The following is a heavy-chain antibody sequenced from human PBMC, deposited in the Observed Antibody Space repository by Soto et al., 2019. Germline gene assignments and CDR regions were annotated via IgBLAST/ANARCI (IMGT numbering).Heavy chain of an antibody. CDR3: AKIPGWGRVATIRTDY. J-gene: IGHJ4*02. D-gene: IGHD5-12*01. CDR1: GFTFSSYA. Sequence: LSLTCAASGFTFSSYAMSWVRQAPGKGLEWVSAISGSGGSTYYADSVKGRFTISRDNSKNTLYLQMNSLRAEDTAVYYCAKIPGWGRVATIRTDYWGQGTLVTVSS. CDR2: ISGSGGST. V-gene: IGHV3-23*01.